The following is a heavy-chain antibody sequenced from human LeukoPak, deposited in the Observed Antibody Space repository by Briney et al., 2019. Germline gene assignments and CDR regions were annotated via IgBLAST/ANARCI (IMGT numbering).Heavy chain of an antibody. CDR2: INHSGST. D-gene: IGHD3-16*01. J-gene: IGHJ4*02. V-gene: IGHV4-34*01. Sequence: PSETLTLTCAVYGGSYRGYYGRWLRQPPGKGLECIGEINHSGSTKYSPSLKRRVTISVDTSKNQVSLKLSPLTAPDTAVYYFARGVGGLRGWYYFDYWGQGTLVTVSS. CDR1: GGSYRGYY. CDR3: ARGVGGLRGWYYFDY.